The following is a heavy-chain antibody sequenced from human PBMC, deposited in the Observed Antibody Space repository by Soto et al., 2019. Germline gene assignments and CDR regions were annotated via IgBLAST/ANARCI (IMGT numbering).Heavy chain of an antibody. J-gene: IGHJ4*02. CDR2: IIPIFGTA. CDR3: ARDSGDTAMVKFDYYFDY. V-gene: IGHV1-69*13. CDR1: GGTFSSCA. D-gene: IGHD5-18*01. Sequence: GASVEVSCKASGGTFSSCAIRWVRQATGQGLEWMGGIIPIFGTANYAQKFQGRVTITADESTSTAYMELSSLRSEDTAVYYCARDSGDTAMVKFDYYFDYWGQGTLVTVSS.